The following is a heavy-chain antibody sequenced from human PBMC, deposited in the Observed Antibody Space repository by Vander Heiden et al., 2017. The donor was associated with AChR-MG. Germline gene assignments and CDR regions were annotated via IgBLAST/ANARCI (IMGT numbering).Heavy chain of an antibody. V-gene: IGHV4-34*01. D-gene: IGHD3-16*01. CDR2: INHSGST. Sequence: QVQLQQWGAGLLKPSETLSLTCAVYGGSFSGYYWSWIRQPPGKGLEWIGEINHSGSTNYNPALKSRVTISVDTSKNQFSLKLSSVTAADTAVYYCARWGAITGGMDVWGQGTTVTVSS. J-gene: IGHJ6*02. CDR1: GGSFSGYY. CDR3: ARWGAITGGMDV.